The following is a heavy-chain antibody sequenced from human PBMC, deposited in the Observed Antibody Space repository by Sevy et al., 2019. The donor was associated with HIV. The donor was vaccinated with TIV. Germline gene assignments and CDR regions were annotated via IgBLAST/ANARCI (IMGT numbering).Heavy chain of an antibody. CDR1: GGTFSSYA. J-gene: IGHJ6*02. CDR3: ARRLLWFGEGGGYYYYYGMDV. D-gene: IGHD3-10*01. V-gene: IGHV1-69*13. Sequence: ASVKVSCKASGGTFSSYAISWVQQAPGQGLEWMGGIIPIFGTANYAQKFQGRVTITADESTSTAYMELSSLRSEDTAVYYCARRLLWFGEGGGYYYYYGMDVWGQGTTVTVSS. CDR2: IIPIFGTA.